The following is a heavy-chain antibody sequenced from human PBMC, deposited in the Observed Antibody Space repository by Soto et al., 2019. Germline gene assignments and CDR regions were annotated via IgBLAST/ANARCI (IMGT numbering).Heavy chain of an antibody. CDR2: ISYDGSNK. CDR1: GFTFSSYG. CDR3: AKDRRSGSPHFDY. D-gene: IGHD3-10*01. Sequence: GGSLRLSCAASGFTFSSYGMHWVRQAPGKGLEWVAVISYDGSNKYYADSVKGRFTISRDNSKNTLYLQMNSLRAEDTAVYYCAKDRRSGSPHFDYWGQGTLVTVSS. V-gene: IGHV3-30*18. J-gene: IGHJ4*02.